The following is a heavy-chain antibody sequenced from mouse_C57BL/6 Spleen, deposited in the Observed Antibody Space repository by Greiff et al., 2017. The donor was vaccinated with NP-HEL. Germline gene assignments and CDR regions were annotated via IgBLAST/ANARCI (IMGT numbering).Heavy chain of an antibody. CDR1: GYTFTSYW. J-gene: IGHJ4*01. D-gene: IGHD4-1*01. V-gene: IGHV1-69*01. Sequence: QVHVKQPGAELVMPGASVKLSCKASGYTFTSYWMHWVKQRPGQGLEWIGEIDPSDSYTNYNQKFKGKSTLTVDKSSSTAYMQLSSLTSEDSAVYYCASAWDYAMDYWGQGTSVTVSS. CDR2: IDPSDSYT. CDR3: ASAWDYAMDY.